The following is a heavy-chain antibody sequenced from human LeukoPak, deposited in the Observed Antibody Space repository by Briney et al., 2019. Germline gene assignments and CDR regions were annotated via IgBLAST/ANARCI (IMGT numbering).Heavy chain of an antibody. CDR2: INSDGSSA. Sequence: GGSLRLSCAASGFTFSNYWMHWVRQAPGKGLVYVSRINSDGSSANYADSVQGRFTISRDNAKNTLYREMNSLRADDKVVYYCARPGTGTYAPLEYWGQGTLVTVSS. V-gene: IGHV3-74*01. CDR1: GFTFSNYW. D-gene: IGHD1-1*01. J-gene: IGHJ4*02. CDR3: ARPGTGTYAPLEY.